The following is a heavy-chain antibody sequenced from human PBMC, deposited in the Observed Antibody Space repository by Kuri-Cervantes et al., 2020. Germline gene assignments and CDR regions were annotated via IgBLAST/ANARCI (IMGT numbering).Heavy chain of an antibody. V-gene: IGHV3-11*01. J-gene: IGHJ3*02. Sequence: GESLKISCAASGFTFSDYYMSWIRQAPGKGLEWVSYISSSGSTIYYADSVKGRFTISRDNAKNSLYLQMNSLRAEDTAVYYCAKGDYYDSSGYPPDNDAFDIWGQGTMVTVSS. D-gene: IGHD3-22*01. CDR1: GFTFSDYY. CDR2: ISSSGSTI. CDR3: AKGDYYDSSGYPPDNDAFDI.